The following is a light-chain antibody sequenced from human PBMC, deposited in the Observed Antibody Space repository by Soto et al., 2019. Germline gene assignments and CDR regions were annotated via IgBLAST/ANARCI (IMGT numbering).Light chain of an antibody. CDR3: QKYNSYPWP. Sequence: DIQMTHSPSTLSASVWDIVTITCRASQVISHYLAWFQQKPWKAPKSLIYSASSLQSGLPSKFSGSLSGTDLTLAISSLQTEYFATYYGQKYNSYPWPSGKGTNVQIK. J-gene: IGKJ1*01. CDR1: QVISHY. V-gene: IGKV1-16*02. CDR2: SAS.